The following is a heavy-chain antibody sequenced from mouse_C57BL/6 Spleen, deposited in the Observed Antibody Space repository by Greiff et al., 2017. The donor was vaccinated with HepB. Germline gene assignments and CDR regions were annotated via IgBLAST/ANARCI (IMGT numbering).Heavy chain of an antibody. J-gene: IGHJ4*01. V-gene: IGHV1-54*01. D-gene: IGHD2-3*01. CDR3: ARGDDGYYMDY. CDR1: GYAFTTYL. Sequence: VQLQQSGAELVRPGTSVKVSCKASGYAFTTYLIEWVKQRPGQGLEWIGVINPGSGGTNYNEKFKGKATMTADKASSTADMQLSSLTYEDSAVYCCARGDDGYYMDYWGQGTSVTVSS. CDR2: INPGSGGT.